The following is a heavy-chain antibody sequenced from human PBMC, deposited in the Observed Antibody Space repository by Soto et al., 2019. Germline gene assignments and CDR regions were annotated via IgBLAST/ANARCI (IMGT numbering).Heavy chain of an antibody. Sequence: QVQLQESGPGLVKPSGTLSLTCAVSSGSISSSNWWSWVRQPPGKGLEWIGEIYHSGSTNYNPYLKSRVPISVDKSKNQFSLKLISVTAADTAVYYCARVPYDYIWGSYRYAAFDLWGQGTMVTVSS. CDR2: IYHSGST. CDR3: ARVPYDYIWGSYRYAAFDL. D-gene: IGHD3-16*02. CDR1: SGSISSSNW. J-gene: IGHJ3*01. V-gene: IGHV4-4*02.